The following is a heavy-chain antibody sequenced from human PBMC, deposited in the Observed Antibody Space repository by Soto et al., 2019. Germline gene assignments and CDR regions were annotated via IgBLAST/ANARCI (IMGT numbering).Heavy chain of an antibody. CDR1: GFTFSSYA. J-gene: IGHJ6*02. V-gene: IGHV3-23*01. CDR3: AKESGFLEWLSSSYYYYYGMDV. D-gene: IGHD3-3*01. Sequence: EVQLLESGGGLVQPGGSLRLSCAASGFTFSSYAMSWVRQAPGKGLEWVSAISGSGGSTYYADSVKGRFTISRDNSKNTLYLQMNSLRAEDTAVYYCAKESGFLEWLSSSYYYYYGMDVWGQGTTVTVSS. CDR2: ISGSGGST.